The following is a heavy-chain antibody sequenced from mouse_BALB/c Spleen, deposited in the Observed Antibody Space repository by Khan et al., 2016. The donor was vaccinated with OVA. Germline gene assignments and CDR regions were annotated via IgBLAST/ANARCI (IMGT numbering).Heavy chain of an antibody. Sequence: VPLQQSGAELAKPGASVKMSCKASGYTFTSYWMHWVKQRPGQGLEWIGYINPSTDYTEYNQKFKDKATLTADKSSSTAYMQLSRLTSEDSAVYYCANHGSTSAWFTYWGQGTLVTVSA. J-gene: IGHJ3*01. D-gene: IGHD1-1*01. CDR1: GYTFTSYW. CDR2: INPSTDYT. CDR3: ANHGSTSAWFTY. V-gene: IGHV1-7*01.